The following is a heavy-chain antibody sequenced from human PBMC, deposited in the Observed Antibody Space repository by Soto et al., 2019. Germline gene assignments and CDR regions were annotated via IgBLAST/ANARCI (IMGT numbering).Heavy chain of an antibody. CDR1: GFTFSSYA. D-gene: IGHD6-19*01. CDR3: ARTFGYSSGWHYYYGMDV. J-gene: IGHJ6*02. CDR2: ISYDGSNK. Sequence: ESGGGVVQPGRSLRLSCAASGFTFSSYAMHWVRQAPGKGLEWVAVISYDGSNKYYADSVKGRFTISRDNSKNTLYLQMNSLRAEDTAVYYCARTFGYSSGWHYYYGMDVWGQGTTVTVSS. V-gene: IGHV3-30-3*01.